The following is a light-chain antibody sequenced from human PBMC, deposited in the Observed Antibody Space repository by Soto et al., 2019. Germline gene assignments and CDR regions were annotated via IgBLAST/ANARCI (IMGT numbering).Light chain of an antibody. V-gene: IGKV3-11*01. CDR3: QQRSNWPIT. CDR1: QSVSTY. Sequence: EIVLAQSPATLSLSPVERATLSCRASQSVSTYLAWYQQRPGQAPRLLIYDAYNRATGIPARFSGSGSGTDFTLTISSLEPEDFAVYYCQQRSNWPITFGQGTRLEIK. CDR2: DAY. J-gene: IGKJ5*01.